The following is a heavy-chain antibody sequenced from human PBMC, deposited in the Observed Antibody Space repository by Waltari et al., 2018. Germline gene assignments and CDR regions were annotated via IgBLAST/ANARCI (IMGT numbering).Heavy chain of an antibody. CDR1: GYSLLSFW. J-gene: IGHJ4*02. CDR2: IEPCDSYT. CDR3: ARAYTDYTTDN. V-gene: IGHV5-10-1*03. D-gene: IGHD4-4*01. Sequence: EVQLVQSGAEVKQPGESLKISCKGSGYSLLSFWISWVRQTPGKGLEWMGRIEPCDSYTNYIPSFQGHVTISADKSISTVYLQLGSLEASDSGIYYCARAYTDYTTDNWGQGTRVTVSS.